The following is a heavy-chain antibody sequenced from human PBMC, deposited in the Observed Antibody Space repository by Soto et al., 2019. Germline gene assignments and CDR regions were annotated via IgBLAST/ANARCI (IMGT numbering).Heavy chain of an antibody. D-gene: IGHD1-1*01. J-gene: IGHJ5*01. CDR1: GYSFHNSG. V-gene: IGHV1-18*01. Sequence: ASVEVSCKTSGYSFHNSGISWVRQGPGQGLGGMGWISVFNGDAHYAQKFQGRVIMTADPPTSTAYMELRGLRSDDTAMYYCSKNGTTWFASWGQGTQVTVSS. CDR3: SKNGTTWFAS. CDR2: ISVFNGDA.